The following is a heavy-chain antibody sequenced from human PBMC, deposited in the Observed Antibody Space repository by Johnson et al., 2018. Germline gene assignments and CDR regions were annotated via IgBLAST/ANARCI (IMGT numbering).Heavy chain of an antibody. Sequence: VQLVESGGGLVQPGGSLTLSCVASGFSFRTYAMNWVRQASGKGLEWVTHISAGGASTHYAGSVKGRFTISRENSKNILFRQMNNLRAEDTAVYYCVKGASAAGTRGALDIWGQGTMLTVSS. CDR1: GFSFRTYA. V-gene: IGHV3-23*04. CDR2: ISAGGAST. CDR3: VKGASAAGTRGALDI. J-gene: IGHJ3*02. D-gene: IGHD6-13*01.